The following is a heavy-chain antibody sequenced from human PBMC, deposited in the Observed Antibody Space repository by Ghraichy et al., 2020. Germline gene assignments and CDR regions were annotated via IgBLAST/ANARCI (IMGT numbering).Heavy chain of an antibody. D-gene: IGHD5-12*01. CDR2: INHSGST. J-gene: IGHJ6*02. CDR1: GGSFSGYY. CDR3: ARGPALAKYGGYRYYYYGMDV. V-gene: IGHV4-34*01. Sequence: SETLSLTCAVYGGSFSGYYWSWIRQPPGQGLEWIGEINHSGSTNYNPSLKSRVTISVDTSKNQFSLKLSSVTAADTAVYYCARGPALAKYGGYRYYYYGMDVWGQGTTVTVSS.